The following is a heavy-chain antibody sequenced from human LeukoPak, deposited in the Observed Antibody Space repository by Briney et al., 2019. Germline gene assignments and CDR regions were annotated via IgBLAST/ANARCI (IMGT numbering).Heavy chain of an antibody. J-gene: IGHJ4*02. CDR1: GGSISSSSYY. CDR2: IYYSGST. V-gene: IGHV4-39*01. CDR3: IVATRRFDY. D-gene: IGHD5-12*01. Sequence: PSETLSLTRTVSGGSISSSSYYWGWIRQPPGKGLEWIGSIYYSGSTYYNPSLKSRVTISVDTSKNQFSLKLSSVTAADTAVYYCIVATRRFDYWGQGTLVTVSS.